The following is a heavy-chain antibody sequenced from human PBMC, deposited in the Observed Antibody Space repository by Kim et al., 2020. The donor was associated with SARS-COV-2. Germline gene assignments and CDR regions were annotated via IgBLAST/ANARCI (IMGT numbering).Heavy chain of an antibody. CDR1: GGSFSGYY. CDR3: ARGRGGTTLVTLGLGYYY. Sequence: SETLSLTCAVYGGSFSGYYWCWIRQPPGKGLEWIGEINHSGSTNYNPALTSRVTISVDTSKNQFSLMLSSVTAADTAVDYCARGRGGTTLVTLGLGYYY. V-gene: IGHV4-34*01. D-gene: IGHD4-17*01. J-gene: IGHJ6*01. CDR2: INHSGST.